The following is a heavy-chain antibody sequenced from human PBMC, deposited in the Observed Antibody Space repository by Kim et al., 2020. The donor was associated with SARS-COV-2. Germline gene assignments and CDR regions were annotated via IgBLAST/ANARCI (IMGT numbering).Heavy chain of an antibody. D-gene: IGHD6-19*01. CDR3: ARDSDPYYSSGWWYFDL. V-gene: IGHV4-59*01. J-gene: IGHJ2*01. Sequence: LKSRVTISVDTSKNQFSLKLSSVTAADTAVYYCARDSDPYYSSGWWYFDLWGRGTLVTVSS.